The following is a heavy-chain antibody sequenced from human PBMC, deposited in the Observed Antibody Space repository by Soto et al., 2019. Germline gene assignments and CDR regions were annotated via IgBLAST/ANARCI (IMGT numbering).Heavy chain of an antibody. D-gene: IGHD4-17*01. J-gene: IGHJ4*02. V-gene: IGHV1-69*13. CDR3: AGTATVAPRPFDY. Sequence: ASVKVSCKASGGTFSSYAISWVRQAPGQGLEWMGGIIPIFGTANYAQKFQGRVTITADESTSTAYMELSSLRSEDTAVYYCAGTATVAPRPFDYWGQGTLVTVSS. CDR2: IIPIFGTA. CDR1: GGTFSSYA.